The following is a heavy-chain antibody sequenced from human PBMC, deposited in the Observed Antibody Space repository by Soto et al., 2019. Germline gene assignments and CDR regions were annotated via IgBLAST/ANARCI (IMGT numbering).Heavy chain of an antibody. J-gene: IGHJ4*02. CDR1: GFTFSSYS. D-gene: IGHD1-26*01. Sequence: EVQLVESGGGLVQPGGSLRLSCAASGFTFSSYSMNWVRQAPGKGLEWVSYISSSSSTIYYADSVKGRFTSSRDNAKNSLYLRMNSLRDEDKAVYYGASGSYADYWGQGTLVTDST. CDR2: ISSSSSTI. CDR3: ASGSYADY. V-gene: IGHV3-48*02.